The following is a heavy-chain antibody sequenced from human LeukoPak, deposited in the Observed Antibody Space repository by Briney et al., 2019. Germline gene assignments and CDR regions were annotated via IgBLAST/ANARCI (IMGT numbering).Heavy chain of an antibody. V-gene: IGHV3-74*01. J-gene: IGHJ4*02. CDR2: INTDGSST. CDR3: VRGARGMYYFDY. CDR1: GFTFSSYA. Sequence: PGRSLRLSCAASGFTFSSYAMHWVRQAPGKGLVWVSRINTDGSSTYYADSVKGRFTISRDNAKNTLYLQMNSLRAEDTVVYYCVRGARGMYYFDYWGQGTLVTVSS. D-gene: IGHD3-16*01.